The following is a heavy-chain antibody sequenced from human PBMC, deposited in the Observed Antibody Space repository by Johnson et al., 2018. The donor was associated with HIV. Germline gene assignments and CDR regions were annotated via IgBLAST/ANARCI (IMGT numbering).Heavy chain of an antibody. CDR2: IYSGGST. J-gene: IGHJ3*02. D-gene: IGHD4-17*01. CDR1: GFTVSSNY. CDR3: ARRTVTALFDI. V-gene: IGHV3-66*04. Sequence: VQLVESGGGLVQPGGSLRLSCAASGFTVSSNYMSWVRQAPGKGLEWVSVIYSGGSTYYADSVKGRFTISRDNAKNSLNLQMNSLRDEDTAVYYCARRTVTALFDIWGHGTLVTVSS.